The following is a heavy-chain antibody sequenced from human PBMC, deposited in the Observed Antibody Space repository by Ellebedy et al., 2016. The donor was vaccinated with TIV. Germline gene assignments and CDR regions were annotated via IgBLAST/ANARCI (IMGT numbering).Heavy chain of an antibody. D-gene: IGHD6-6*01. CDR1: GFTVSNNY. CDR3: ARDGGAARTAPPDY. Sequence: PGGSLRLSCAASGFTVSNNYMRWVSQAPGKGLEWVSLIYSTGDTHYADFVKGRFTISRDNSKNTLYLQMNSLRVEDTAVYYCARDGGAARTAPPDYWGQGTLVTVSS. V-gene: IGHV3-66*01. J-gene: IGHJ4*02. CDR2: IYSTGDT.